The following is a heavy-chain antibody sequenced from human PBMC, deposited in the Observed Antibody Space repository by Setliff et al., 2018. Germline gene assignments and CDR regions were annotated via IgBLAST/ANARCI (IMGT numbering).Heavy chain of an antibody. CDR1: GFTFSSYW. D-gene: IGHD5-18*01. CDR3: ARARGYSYGPFDY. CDR2: ITHSGWDT. V-gene: IGHV3-21*01. J-gene: IGHJ4*02. Sequence: GGSLRLSCAASGFTFSSYWMSWVRQAPGKGLEWISAITHSGWDTYHADSVKGRFTISRDNAKNSLYLQMNSLRAEDTAVYSCARARGYSYGPFDYWGQGTLVTVSS.